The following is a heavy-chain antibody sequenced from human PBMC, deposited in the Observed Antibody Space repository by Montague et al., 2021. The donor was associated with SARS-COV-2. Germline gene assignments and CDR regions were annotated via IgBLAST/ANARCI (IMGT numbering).Heavy chain of an antibody. CDR2: INYSGTT. CDR1: GGSITDRTYY. D-gene: IGHD4-17*01. J-gene: IGHJ5*02. CDR3: ARHRNYGDHSLDNWFHP. V-gene: IGHV4-39*01. Sequence: ETLSLTCSVSGGSITDRTYYWGCIRQSPGKGLEWIGAINYSGTTYYNPSLKSRVTISLDTAKNQFSLKMTSVTAADTAVYYCARHRNYGDHSLDNWFHPWGQGTLVTVSS.